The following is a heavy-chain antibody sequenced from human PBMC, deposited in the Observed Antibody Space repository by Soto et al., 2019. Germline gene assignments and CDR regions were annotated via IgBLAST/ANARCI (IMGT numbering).Heavy chain of an antibody. V-gene: IGHV4-30-4*01. D-gene: IGHD1-7*01. CDR2: IYYSGST. CDR3: ARWNYNDNLFDP. CDR1: GGSISSGDYY. J-gene: IGHJ5*02. Sequence: PSETLSLTCTVSGGSISSGDYYWSWIRQPPGKGLEWIGYIYYSGSTYYNPSLKSRVTISVDTSKNQFSLKLSSVTAADTAVYYCARWNYNDNLFDPWGQGTLVTVSS.